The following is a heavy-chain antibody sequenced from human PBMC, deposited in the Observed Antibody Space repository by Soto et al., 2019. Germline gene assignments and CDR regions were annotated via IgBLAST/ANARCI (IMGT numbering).Heavy chain of an antibody. CDR3: ARAGQLGPQFDY. J-gene: IGHJ4*02. CDR2: IIPILGIA. V-gene: IGHV1-69*02. D-gene: IGHD6-6*01. CDR1: GGTFSSYT. Sequence: QVQLVQSGAEVKKPGSSVKVSCKASGGTFSSYTISWVRQAPGQGLEWMGRIIPILGIANYAQKFQGRVTITADKSMSTSYMELSSLRSEDTAVYYCARAGQLGPQFDYWGQGTLVTVSS.